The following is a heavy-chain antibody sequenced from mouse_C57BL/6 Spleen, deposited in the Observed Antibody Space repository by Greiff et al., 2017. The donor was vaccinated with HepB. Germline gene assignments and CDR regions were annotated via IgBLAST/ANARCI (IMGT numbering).Heavy chain of an antibody. CDR1: GYAFSSSW. Sequence: VQLQQSGPELVKPGASVKISCKASGYAFSSSWMNWVKQRPGKGLEWIGRIYPGDGDTNYNGKFKGKATLTADKSSSTAYMQLSSLTSEDSAVYFCARNRVTTVVGDYWGQGTTLTVSS. V-gene: IGHV1-82*01. CDR3: ARNRVTTVVGDY. CDR2: IYPGDGDT. J-gene: IGHJ2*01. D-gene: IGHD1-1*01.